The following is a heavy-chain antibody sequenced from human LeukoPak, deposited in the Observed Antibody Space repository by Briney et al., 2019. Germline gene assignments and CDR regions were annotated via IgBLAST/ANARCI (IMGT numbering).Heavy chain of an antibody. J-gene: IGHJ4*02. V-gene: IGHV3-30*18. D-gene: IGHD6-13*01. Sequence: SGGSLRLSCAASGFTFSSYGMHWVRQAPGKGLEWVAVISYDGSNKYYADSVKGRFTISRDNSKNTLYLQMNSLRAEDTAVYYCAKEGAGSSWYYFDYWGQGTLVTVSS. CDR3: AKEGAGSSWYYFDY. CDR2: ISYDGSNK. CDR1: GFTFSSYG.